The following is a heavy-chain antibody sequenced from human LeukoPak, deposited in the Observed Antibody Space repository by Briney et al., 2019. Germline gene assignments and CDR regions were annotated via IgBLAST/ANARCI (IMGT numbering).Heavy chain of an antibody. D-gene: IGHD5-24*01. CDR2: INPTDDST. Sequence: ASVKVSCKASAYIFTNYYIHWVRQAPGQGLEWMGFINPTDDSTSYAQKFRGRVTVSRDTSTSTIYMELSSLRSEDTVMYYCEREGDGYKKFDYWAQGILVTVSS. CDR3: EREGDGYKKFDY. CDR1: AYIFTNYY. V-gene: IGHV1-46*01. J-gene: IGHJ4*02.